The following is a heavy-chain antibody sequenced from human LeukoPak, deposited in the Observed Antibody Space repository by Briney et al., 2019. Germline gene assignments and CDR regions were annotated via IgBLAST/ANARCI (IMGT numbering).Heavy chain of an antibody. CDR2: IYYSGST. V-gene: IGHV4-61*01. CDR3: ARDLKASSGWPNWFDP. J-gene: IGHJ5*02. CDR1: GGSIRSSNNY. Sequence: SETLSLTCTVSGGSIRSSNNYWSWIRQPPGKGLEWIGYIYYSGSTNYNPSLKSRVTISVDTSKNQFSLKLSSVTAADTAVYYCARDLKASSGWPNWFDPWGQGTLVTVSS. D-gene: IGHD6-19*01.